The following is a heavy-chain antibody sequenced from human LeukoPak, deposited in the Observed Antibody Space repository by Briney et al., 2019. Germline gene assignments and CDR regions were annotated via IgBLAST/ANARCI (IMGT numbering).Heavy chain of an antibody. Sequence: GGSLGLSCAASGFTFSSYAMSWVRQAPGKGLEWVSAISGSGGSTYYADSVKGRFTISRDNSKNTLYLQMNSLRAEDTAVYYCAKAAKIPSYGDYPPDYWGQGTLVTVSS. V-gene: IGHV3-23*01. J-gene: IGHJ4*02. D-gene: IGHD4-17*01. CDR1: GFTFSSYA. CDR2: ISGSGGST. CDR3: AKAAKIPSYGDYPPDY.